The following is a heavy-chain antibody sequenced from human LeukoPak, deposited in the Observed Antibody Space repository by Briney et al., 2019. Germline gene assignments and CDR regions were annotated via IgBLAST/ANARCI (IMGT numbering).Heavy chain of an antibody. D-gene: IGHD1-26*01. CDR2: ISDSGDAT. CDR3: AKMKGHPLPKYYMDV. Sequence: GGSLRLSCAASGFTFSGYAMSWVRQAPGKGLEWVSAISDSGDATYYADSVRGRFTISRDNSKNTVYLQLNSLRAADTAVYYCAKMKGHPLPKYYMDVWGQGTTVTVSS. CDR1: GFTFSGYA. J-gene: IGHJ6*01. V-gene: IGHV3-23*01.